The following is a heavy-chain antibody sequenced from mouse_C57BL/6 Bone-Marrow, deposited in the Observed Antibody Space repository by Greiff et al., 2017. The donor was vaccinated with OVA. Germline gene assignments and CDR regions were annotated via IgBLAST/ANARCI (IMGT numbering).Heavy chain of an antibody. CDR1: GYTFTSYW. V-gene: IGHV1-5*01. Sequence: EVQLQQSGTVLARPGASVKMSCKTSGYTFTSYWMHWVKQRPGQGLAWIGAIYPGNSDTSYNQKFKGKAKLTAVTSASTAYMALSSLTNEDSAVYCCTRGGFMTAVVEYFDVWGTGTTVTVSS. CDR2: IYPGNSDT. CDR3: TRGGFMTAVVEYFDV. D-gene: IGHD1-1*01. J-gene: IGHJ1*03.